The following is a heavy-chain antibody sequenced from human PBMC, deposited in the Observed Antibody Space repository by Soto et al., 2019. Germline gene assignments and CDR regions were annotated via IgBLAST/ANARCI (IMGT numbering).Heavy chain of an antibody. J-gene: IGHJ6*03. CDR3: ARDRGVAPPVAGNTHYYYYMDV. CDR2: ISAYNGNT. CDR1: GYSFTNYG. D-gene: IGHD6-19*01. V-gene: IGHV1-18*01. Sequence: QDQLVQSGVEVKKPGASVKVSCKASGYSFTNYGITWVRQAPGQGFEWMGWISAYNGNTNYAQKFQGRVTMTTDASTSTAYLELRSLRSDDTAVYYCARDRGVAPPVAGNTHYYYYMDVWGKGITVTLSS.